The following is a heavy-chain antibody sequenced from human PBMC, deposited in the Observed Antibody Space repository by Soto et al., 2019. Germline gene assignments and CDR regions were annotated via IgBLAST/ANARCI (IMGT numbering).Heavy chain of an antibody. CDR2: IDPEDRGT. J-gene: IGHJ5*02. D-gene: IGHD3-22*01. CDR1: GGTFSSYA. Sequence: ASVKVSCKASGGTFSSYAISWVRQAPGKGLEWMGGIDPEDRGTIYAQKFQGRVTMTRDTSNSPAYMELRGLTSDDTAVYYCARVTLKAGNWFDPWGQGTLVTVSS. V-gene: IGHV1-2*02. CDR3: ARVTLKAGNWFDP.